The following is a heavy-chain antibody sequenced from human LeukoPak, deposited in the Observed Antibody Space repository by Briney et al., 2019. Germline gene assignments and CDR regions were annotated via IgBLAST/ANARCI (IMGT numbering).Heavy chain of an antibody. CDR2: IIPILGIA. V-gene: IGHV1-69*04. Sequence: GASVKVSCKASGGTFSSYAISWVRQAPGQGLEWMGRIIPILGIANYAQKFQGRVTMTRDTSTSTVYMELSSLRSEDTAVYYCARGGSTLAVPAAIYAFDIWGQGTMVTVSS. D-gene: IGHD2-2*01. CDR3: ARGGSTLAVPAAIYAFDI. J-gene: IGHJ3*02. CDR1: GGTFSSYA.